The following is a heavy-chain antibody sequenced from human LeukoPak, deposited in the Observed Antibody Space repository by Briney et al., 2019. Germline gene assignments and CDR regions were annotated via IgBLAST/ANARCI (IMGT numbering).Heavy chain of an antibody. D-gene: IGHD3-10*01. V-gene: IGHV1-2*02. CDR3: ARDSFGHDNDFDY. Sequence: ASVTVSCKASGYTFTGYFLHWVRQAPGQGLEWMGWINSNSGATHYAQKFQGRVTMTRDTSIRTAYMELSRLTSDDTAVYFCARDSFGHDNDFDYWGQGTLVTVSS. CDR2: INSNSGAT. CDR1: GYTFTGYF. J-gene: IGHJ4*02.